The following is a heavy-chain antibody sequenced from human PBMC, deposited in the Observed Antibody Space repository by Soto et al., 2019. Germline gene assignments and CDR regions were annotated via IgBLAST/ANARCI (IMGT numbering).Heavy chain of an antibody. CDR3: AKDYTTYYDILTGCYDY. CDR1: GFTFSSYG. J-gene: IGHJ4*02. CDR2: ISYDGSNK. Sequence: GGSLRLSCAASGFTFSSYGMHWVRQAPGKGLEWVAVISYDGSNKYYADSVKGRFTISRDNSKNTLYLQMNSLRAEDTAVYYCAKDYTTYYDILTGCYDYWGQGTLVTVSS. D-gene: IGHD3-9*01. V-gene: IGHV3-30*18.